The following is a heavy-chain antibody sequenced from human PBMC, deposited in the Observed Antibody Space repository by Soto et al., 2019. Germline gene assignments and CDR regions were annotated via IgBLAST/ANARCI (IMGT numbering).Heavy chain of an antibody. Sequence: EVQLVESGGGLVQPGGSLRLSCAASGFTFSSYNMNWVRQAPGKGLEWVSYISSSSTSIYYADSVKGRFTISRDHARNSLALQMHSLREDDTAVYYCAGGGDHTPDYWGQGTLVTVSS. J-gene: IGHJ4*02. CDR2: ISSSSTSI. CDR1: GFTFSSYN. D-gene: IGHD3-16*01. V-gene: IGHV3-48*02. CDR3: AGGGDHTPDY.